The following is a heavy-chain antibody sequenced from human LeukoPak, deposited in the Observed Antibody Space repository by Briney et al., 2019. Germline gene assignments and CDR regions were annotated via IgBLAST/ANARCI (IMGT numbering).Heavy chain of an antibody. CDR2: ISSGGTYT. J-gene: IGHJ2*01. Sequence: PGGSLRLSCAASGFTFSDYYMNWVRQAPGKGLEWVSYISSGGTYTNYADSVKGRFTISRDNAENSLYLQMNSLRAEDTAVYYCARDRGQWQVPYWYFDLWGRGTLVTVSS. CDR1: GFTFSDYY. CDR3: ARDRGQWQVPYWYFDL. D-gene: IGHD6-19*01. V-gene: IGHV3-11*05.